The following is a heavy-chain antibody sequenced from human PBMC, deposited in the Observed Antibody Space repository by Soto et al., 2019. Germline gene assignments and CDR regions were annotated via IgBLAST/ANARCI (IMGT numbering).Heavy chain of an antibody. J-gene: IGHJ4*02. Sequence: QVQLVESGGGLVKPGGSLRLSCAASGFTFSDYYMSWIRQAPGKGLEWVSYISSSSSYTNYADSVKGRFTISRDNAKNSLYLQMNSLRAEDTAVYYCARIPTYYYDSSATHFDYWGQGTLVTVSS. D-gene: IGHD3-22*01. V-gene: IGHV3-11*06. CDR3: ARIPTYYYDSSATHFDY. CDR1: GFTFSDYY. CDR2: ISSSSSYT.